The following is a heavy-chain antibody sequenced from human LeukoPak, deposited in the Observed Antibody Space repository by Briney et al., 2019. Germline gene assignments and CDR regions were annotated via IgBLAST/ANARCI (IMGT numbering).Heavy chain of an antibody. CDR2: ISSSSSSYI. J-gene: IGHJ6*02. CDR1: GFTFSSYS. D-gene: IGHD4-23*01. CDR3: ARGPRGNDYYYGMDV. Sequence: GGSLRLSCAASGFTFSSYSMNWVRQAPGKGLEWVSSISSSSSSYIYYADSVKGRFTISRDNAKNSLYLQMNSLRAEDTAVYYCARGPRGNDYYYGMDVWGQGTTVTVSS. V-gene: IGHV3-21*01.